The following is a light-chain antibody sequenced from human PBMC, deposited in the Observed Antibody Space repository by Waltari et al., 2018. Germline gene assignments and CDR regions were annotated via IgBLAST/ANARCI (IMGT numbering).Light chain of an antibody. CDR3: SSYTSSYTLV. V-gene: IGLV2-14*01. J-gene: IGLJ1*01. CDR1: SSDVGGYNY. Sequence: QSALTQPASVSGSPGQSITISCTGTSSDVGGYNYVSWYQQYPGKAPKLIIYDVSNRPTGVSNRFSSSKAGNTASLTISALQAEDEADYYCSSYTSSYTLVFGTGTKVTVL. CDR2: DVS.